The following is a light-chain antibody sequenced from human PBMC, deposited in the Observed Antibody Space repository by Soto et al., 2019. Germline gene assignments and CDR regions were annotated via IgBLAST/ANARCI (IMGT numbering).Light chain of an antibody. CDR1: SSNVGSYKL. CDR3: CTSGGSPTYV. Sequence: QSALTQPASVSGSPGQSITISCTGTSSNVGSYKLVSWYQQHPGKAPKLMIFEVNTRPSGVSNRFSGSKSGNTASLTIPGLKVEDDADYYCCTSGGSPTYVFGAGTKLTVL. CDR2: EVN. V-gene: IGLV2-23*02. J-gene: IGLJ1*01.